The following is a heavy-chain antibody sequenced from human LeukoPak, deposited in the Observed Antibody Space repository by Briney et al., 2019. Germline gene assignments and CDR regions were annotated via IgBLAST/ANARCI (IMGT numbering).Heavy chain of an antibody. J-gene: IGHJ4*02. D-gene: IGHD6-19*01. CDR2: ISSSSSYT. CDR1: GFTFSDYY. Sequence: GGSLRLSCAASGFTFSDYYMSWIRQAPGKGLEWVSSISSSSSYTNYADSVKGRFTISRDNAKNSLYLQMNSLRAEDTAVYYCARRGVDRAVAYWGQGTLVTVSS. CDR3: ARRGVDRAVAY. V-gene: IGHV3-11*06.